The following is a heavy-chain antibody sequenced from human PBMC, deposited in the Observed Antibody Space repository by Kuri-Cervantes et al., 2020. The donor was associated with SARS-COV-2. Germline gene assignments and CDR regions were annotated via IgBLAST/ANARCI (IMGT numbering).Heavy chain of an antibody. V-gene: IGHV3-30-3*01. CDR2: ISYDGSNK. J-gene: IGHJ5*02. Sequence: GESLKISCAASGFTFSSYAMHWVRQAPGKGLEWVAVISYDGSNKYYADSVKGRFTISRDNSKNTLYLQMNSLRAEDTAVYYCARDRPYALGYWSGGSCYEMWFDPWGQGTLVTVSS. CDR1: GFTFSSYA. CDR3: ARDRPYALGYWSGGSCYEMWFDP. D-gene: IGHD2-15*01.